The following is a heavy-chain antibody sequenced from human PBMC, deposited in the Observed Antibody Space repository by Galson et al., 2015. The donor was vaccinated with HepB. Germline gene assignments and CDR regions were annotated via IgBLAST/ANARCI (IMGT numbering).Heavy chain of an antibody. CDR1: GFTVSSNY. CDR2: IYSGTST. CDR3: ARGPRYYYDSSGPGYFDY. J-gene: IGHJ4*02. Sequence: LRLSCAASGFTVSSNYMSWVRQAPGKGLEWVSIIYSGTSTYYADSVRGRFTISRHNFKSTLYRQMNSLRAEDTAVYYCARGPRYYYDSSGPGYFDYWGQGTLVTVSS. V-gene: IGHV3-53*04. D-gene: IGHD3-22*01.